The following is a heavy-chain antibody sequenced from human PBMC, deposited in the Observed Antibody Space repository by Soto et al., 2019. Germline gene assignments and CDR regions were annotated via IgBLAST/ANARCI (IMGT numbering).Heavy chain of an antibody. V-gene: IGHV1-3*01. Sequence: GSVKVSCKASGYTFSSYAMHWVRQAPGQRLEWMGWINAGNGDTKYSQKLQGRVTITRDTSATTAYMELSSLRSEDTAVYYCARGSTGSAYSWFDSWGQGTLVTVSS. J-gene: IGHJ5*01. CDR2: INAGNGDT. CDR1: GYTFSSYA. D-gene: IGHD2-15*01. CDR3: ARGSTGSAYSWFDS.